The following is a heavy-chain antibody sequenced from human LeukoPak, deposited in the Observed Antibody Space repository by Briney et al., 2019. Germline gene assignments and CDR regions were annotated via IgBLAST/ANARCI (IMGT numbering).Heavy chain of an antibody. CDR2: ISSSSSII. CDR3: ASTVDTAMVYYFDY. D-gene: IGHD5-18*01. CDR1: GFTFSSYS. J-gene: IGHJ4*02. V-gene: IGHV3-48*02. Sequence: GGSLRLSCAASGFTFSSYSMNWVRQAPVKGLEWVSYISSSSSIIYYAVSVKGRFTISRDNAKNSLYLQMNSLRDEDTAVYYCASTVDTAMVYYFDYWGQGTLVTASS.